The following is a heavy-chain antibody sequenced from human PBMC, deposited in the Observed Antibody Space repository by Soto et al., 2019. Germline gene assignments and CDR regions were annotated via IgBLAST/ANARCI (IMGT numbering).Heavy chain of an antibody. V-gene: IGHV3-74*01. J-gene: IGHJ4*02. CDR2: VNSDGSGT. CDR1: GFTFSSSW. D-gene: IGHD2-8*01. Sequence: VQLVESGGGLVQPGGSLRLSCAASGFTFSSSWMHWVRQAPGKGLVWVSHVNSDGSGTRYADSVKGRFTISRDNAKNTLYLQMNSLTAEDTAVYYCARDGPKGGNGALSFDYWGQGILVTVSS. CDR3: ARDGPKGGNGALSFDY.